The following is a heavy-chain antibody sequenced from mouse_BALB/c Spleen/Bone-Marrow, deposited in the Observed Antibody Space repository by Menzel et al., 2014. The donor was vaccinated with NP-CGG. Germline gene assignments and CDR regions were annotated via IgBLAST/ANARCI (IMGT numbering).Heavy chain of an antibody. V-gene: IGHV3-2*02. CDR1: GSSITSDYA. CDR2: MSYSGSA. J-gene: IGHJ4*01. D-gene: IGHD1-1*01. Sequence: VQLQQSGPGLVKPSQSLSLTCTVTGSSITSDYAWNWIRQFPGNKLEWMGYMSYSGSASYNPSLKSRISITRDTSKNQFFLQLNSVTTEDTATYYCASITTVVGTWDAMDYWGQGTSVTVSS. CDR3: ASITTVVGTWDAMDY.